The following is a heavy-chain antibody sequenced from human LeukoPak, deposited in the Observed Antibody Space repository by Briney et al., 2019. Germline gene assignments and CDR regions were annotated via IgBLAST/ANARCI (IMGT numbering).Heavy chain of an antibody. V-gene: IGHV3-43*02. Sequence: GGSLRLSCAASGFTLGGYAMNWVRQAPGKGLEWVSLISGDGGSTYYADSVKGRFTISRDNSKNSLYLQMNSLRSEDTALYYCANYTMKKCLGYYYPARTVGGQGTTVTVSS. D-gene: IGHD1-26*01. CDR2: ISGDGGST. J-gene: IGHJ6*02. CDR3: ANYTMKKCLGYYYPARTV. CDR1: GFTLGGYA.